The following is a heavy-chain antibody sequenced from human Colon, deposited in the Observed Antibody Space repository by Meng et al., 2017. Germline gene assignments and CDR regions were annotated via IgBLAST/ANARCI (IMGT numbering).Heavy chain of an antibody. Sequence: QVQLQGWGPGLLRPSETLSLTCAVSGASVSSGNCYWSWHRQRPGKGRMYIAHVDCSGSNHYNPSRKSRVTMSVDTSKKQLSLKLGSVTAADTAVYYCAGGPWEFDYWGQGTLVTVSS. J-gene: IGHJ4*02. CDR3: AGGPWEFDY. CDR2: VDCSGSN. CDR1: GASVSSGNCY. V-gene: IGHV4-61*01. D-gene: IGHD1-26*01.